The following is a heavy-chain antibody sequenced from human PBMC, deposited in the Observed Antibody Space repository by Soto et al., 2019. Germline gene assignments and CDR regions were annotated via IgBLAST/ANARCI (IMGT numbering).Heavy chain of an antibody. V-gene: IGHV3-72*01. CDR3: AREYSNYDLTRLYYYYYMDV. CDR1: GFTFSDHY. CDR2: TRNKANSYTT. D-gene: IGHD4-4*01. J-gene: IGHJ6*03. Sequence: GGSLRLSCAASGFTFSDHYMDWVRQAPGKGLEWVGRTRNKANSYTTEYAASVKGRFTISRDDSKNSLYLQMNSLKTEDTAVYYCAREYSNYDLTRLYYYYYMDVWGKGTTVTVSS.